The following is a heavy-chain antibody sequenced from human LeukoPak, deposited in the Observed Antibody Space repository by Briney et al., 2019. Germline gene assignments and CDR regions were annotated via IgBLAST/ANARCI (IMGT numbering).Heavy chain of an antibody. CDR3: ARDILDVGATHYFDY. D-gene: IGHD1-26*01. CDR1: SYSISSGYY. V-gene: IGHV4-38-2*02. Sequence: SETLSLTCAVSSYSISSGYYWGWIRQSPGKGLEWIGSIYHSGSTYYNPSLKSRVAMSLDASKNQFSLTVSSVTAADTAIYYCARDILDVGATHYFDYWGQGSLLTVSS. CDR2: IYHSGST. J-gene: IGHJ4*02.